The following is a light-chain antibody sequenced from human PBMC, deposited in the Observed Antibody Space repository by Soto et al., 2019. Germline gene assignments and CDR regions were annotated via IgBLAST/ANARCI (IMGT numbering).Light chain of an antibody. CDR2: GAS. CDR3: QQYNNWPPWT. CDR1: QSVSSN. Sequence: EIVMTQSPATLSVSPGERATLSCRASQSVSSNLAWYQQKPGQAPRLLIYGASTRATGIPARFSGSGSGTEFTLTISSLQSEDFAVYYCQQYNNWPPWTFGHGDQVGYQT. J-gene: IGKJ1*01. V-gene: IGKV3-15*01.